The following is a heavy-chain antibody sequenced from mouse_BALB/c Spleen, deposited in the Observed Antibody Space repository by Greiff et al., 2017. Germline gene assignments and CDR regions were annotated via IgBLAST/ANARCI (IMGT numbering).Heavy chain of an antibody. CDR3: AREGRVLYYAMDY. CDR1: GYTFTDYY. Sequence: VQLQQSGPELVKPGASVKMSCKASGYTFTDYYMDWVKQSHGESFEWIGRVNPYNGGTSYNQKFKGKATLTVDKSSSTAYMELNSLTSEDSAVYYCAREGRVLYYAMDYWGQGTSVTVSS. J-gene: IGHJ4*01. V-gene: IGHV1-19*01. CDR2: VNPYNGGT.